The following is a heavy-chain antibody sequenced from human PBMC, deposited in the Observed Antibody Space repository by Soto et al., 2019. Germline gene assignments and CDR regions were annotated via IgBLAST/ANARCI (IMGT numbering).Heavy chain of an antibody. CDR3: ARIISSSWSRNYYYYGMDV. D-gene: IGHD6-13*01. Sequence: TLSLTCTVSGGSISSGGYYWYWIRQHPGKALEWLARIDWDDDKYYSTSLKTRLTISKDTSKNQVVLTMTNMGPVDTATYYCARIISSSWSRNYYYYGMDVWGQGTTVT. J-gene: IGHJ6*02. V-gene: IGHV2-70*11. CDR2: IDWDDDK. CDR1: GGSISSGGYY.